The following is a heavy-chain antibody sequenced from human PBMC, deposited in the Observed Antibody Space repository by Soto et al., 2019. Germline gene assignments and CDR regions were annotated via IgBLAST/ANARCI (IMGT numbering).Heavy chain of an antibody. CDR1: GGSISSYY. Sequence: SETLSLTCTVSGGSISSYYWSWIRQPPGKGLEWTGYIYYSGSTNYNPSLKSRVTISVDTSKNQFSLKLSSVTAADTAVYYCARVGVPAAMRVGYYFDYWGQGTLVTVSS. CDR2: IYYSGST. V-gene: IGHV4-59*01. D-gene: IGHD2-2*01. CDR3: ARVGVPAAMRVGYYFDY. J-gene: IGHJ4*02.